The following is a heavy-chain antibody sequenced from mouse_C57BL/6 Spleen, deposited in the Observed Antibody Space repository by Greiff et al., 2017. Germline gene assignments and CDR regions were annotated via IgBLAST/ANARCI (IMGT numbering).Heavy chain of an antibody. CDR3: AEEREFYYGSSGGY. D-gene: IGHD1-1*01. V-gene: IGHV1-66*01. J-gene: IGHJ2*01. CDR1: GYSFTSYY. Sequence: VQLQQSGPELVKPGASVKISCKASGYSFTSYYIHWVKQRPGQGLEWIGWIYPGSGNTKYNEKFKGKATLTADTSSSTAYMQLSSLTSEDSAVYYCAEEREFYYGSSGGYWGQGTTLTVSS. CDR2: IYPGSGNT.